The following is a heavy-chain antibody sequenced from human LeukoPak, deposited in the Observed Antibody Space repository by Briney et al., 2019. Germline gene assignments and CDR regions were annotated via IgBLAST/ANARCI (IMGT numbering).Heavy chain of an antibody. V-gene: IGHV4-34*09. CDR1: GGSFSGYY. Sequence: SETLSLTCAVYGGSFSGYYWSWIRQPPGKGLEWIGEINHSGSTNYNPSLKSRVTKSVDTSKNQFSLKLSSVTAADTAVYYCARDWETTRTDAFDIWGQGTMVTVSS. CDR2: INHSGST. J-gene: IGHJ3*02. CDR3: ARDWETTRTDAFDI. D-gene: IGHD4-11*01.